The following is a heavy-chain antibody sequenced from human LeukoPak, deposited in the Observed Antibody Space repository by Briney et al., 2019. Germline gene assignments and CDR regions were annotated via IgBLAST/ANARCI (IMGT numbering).Heavy chain of an antibody. CDR3: ARRGDSSGNDAFDI. Sequence: SETLSLTCTVSGGSISSSSYYWGWIRQPPGKVLEWIGSIYYSGSTYYNPSLKSRVTISVDTSKNQFSLKLSSVTAADTAVYYCARRGDSSGNDAFDIWGQGTMVTVSS. CDR2: IYYSGST. J-gene: IGHJ3*02. V-gene: IGHV4-39*01. D-gene: IGHD3-22*01. CDR1: GGSISSSSYY.